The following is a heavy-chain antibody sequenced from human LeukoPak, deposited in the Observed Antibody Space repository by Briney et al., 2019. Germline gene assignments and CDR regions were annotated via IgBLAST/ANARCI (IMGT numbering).Heavy chain of an antibody. V-gene: IGHV3-7*01. CDR2: IKEDGSEK. CDR3: TRVGSSSSPNH. CDR1: RFTFTTDW. D-gene: IGHD1-26*01. J-gene: IGHJ5*02. Sequence: GGSLRLSCSASRFTFTTDWMNWVRRAPGKGLEWVATIKEDGSEKYYVDSVKGRFTISRDNAKNSLYLQMNSLRAEDTAVYYCTRVGSSSSPNHWGQGTLVTDSS.